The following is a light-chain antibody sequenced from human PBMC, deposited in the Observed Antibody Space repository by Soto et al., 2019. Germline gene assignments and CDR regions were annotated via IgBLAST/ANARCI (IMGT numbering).Light chain of an antibody. V-gene: IGLV2-11*01. CDR1: SYNVGGYNY. CDR3: CSYAGSPRYV. Sequence: QCALTQPRSVSGSPGQSVTISCTGTSYNVGGYNYVSWYQQHPGKAPKVMIYDVSERPSGVPDRFSGSKSGNTASLTISGLQAEDEADYYCCSYAGSPRYVFGTGTKLTAL. J-gene: IGLJ1*01. CDR2: DVS.